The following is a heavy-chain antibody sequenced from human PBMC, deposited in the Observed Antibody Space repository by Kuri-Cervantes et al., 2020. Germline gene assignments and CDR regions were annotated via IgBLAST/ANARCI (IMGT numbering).Heavy chain of an antibody. CDR2: ISRDSGAT. V-gene: IGHV3-48*02. Sequence: AGSLSPPCAASGLRFNSYSMNWVRQAPGKGLEFVSYISRDSGATYYGDSVKGRFTISRDKAKNSLYLQMNSLSDEDTAVYYCARDDNWGFDYWGQGTPVTVSS. CDR1: GLRFNSYS. CDR3: ARDDNWGFDY. J-gene: IGHJ4*02. D-gene: IGHD1-1*01.